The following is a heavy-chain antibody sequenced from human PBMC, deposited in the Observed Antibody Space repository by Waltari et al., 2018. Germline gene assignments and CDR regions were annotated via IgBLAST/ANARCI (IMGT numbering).Heavy chain of an antibody. Sequence: EVQLVESGGGLVQPGGSLRLSCAASGFTFSSYEMNWVRQAPGKELECVSYISSSGSTIYYADSVKGRFTISRDNAKNSLYLQMNSLRAEDTAVYYCAAVARDHYYFDYWGQGTLVTVSS. V-gene: IGHV3-48*03. CDR3: AAVARDHYYFDY. D-gene: IGHD6-19*01. CDR2: ISSSGSTI. J-gene: IGHJ4*02. CDR1: GFTFSSYE.